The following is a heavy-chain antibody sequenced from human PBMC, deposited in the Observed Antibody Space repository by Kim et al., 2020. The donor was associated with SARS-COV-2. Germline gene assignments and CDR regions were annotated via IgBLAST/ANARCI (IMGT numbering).Heavy chain of an antibody. Sequence: GGSLRLSCAASGFTFSSYAMHWVRQAPGKGLEWVAVISYDGSNKYYADSVKGRFTISRDNSKNTLYLQMNSLRAEDTAVYYCARGTYDRHWYFDLWGRGT. CDR1: GFTFSSYA. J-gene: IGHJ2*01. CDR3: ARGTYDRHWYFDL. D-gene: IGHD5-12*01. V-gene: IGHV3-30*04. CDR2: ISYDGSNK.